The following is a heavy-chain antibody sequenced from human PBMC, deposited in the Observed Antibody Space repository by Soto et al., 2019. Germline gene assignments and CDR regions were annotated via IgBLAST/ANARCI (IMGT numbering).Heavy chain of an antibody. V-gene: IGHV1-69*02. CDR1: GGTFSSYT. Sequence: SVKVSCKASGGTFSSYTISWVRQAPGQGLEWMGRIIPILGIANYAQKFQGRVTITADKSTSTAYMELSSLRSEDTAVYYCARVGCSGGRCYWEGWFDPWGQGTLVTVSS. CDR2: IIPILGIA. D-gene: IGHD2-15*01. CDR3: ARVGCSGGRCYWEGWFDP. J-gene: IGHJ5*02.